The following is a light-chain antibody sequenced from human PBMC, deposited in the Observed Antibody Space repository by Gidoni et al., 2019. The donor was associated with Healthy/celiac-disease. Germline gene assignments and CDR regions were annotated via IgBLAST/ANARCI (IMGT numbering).Light chain of an antibody. Sequence: DIVMTQSPASLAVSLGERATINCKSSQSVLYSSNNKNYLAWYQQKPGQPPKLLIYWASTRESGVPDRFSGSGSGTDFTLTISSLQAEDVAVYYCQQYYSTLVTFGQGTKVEIK. J-gene: IGKJ1*01. CDR3: QQYYSTLVT. CDR2: WAS. CDR1: QSVLYSSNNKNY. V-gene: IGKV4-1*01.